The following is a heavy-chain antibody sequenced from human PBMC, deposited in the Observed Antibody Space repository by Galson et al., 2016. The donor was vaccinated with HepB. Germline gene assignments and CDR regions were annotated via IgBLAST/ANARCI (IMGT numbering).Heavy chain of an antibody. J-gene: IGHJ6*02. Sequence: SVKVSCKASGYTFIGYFIHWVRKAPGQGLEWMGRINPNSGDTNYAHNFQGRVTMTRDTSISTAYMELGSLRSEDTAVYYCARGHPPVVITDYYYGMDVWGQRNTVTVYS. CDR1: GYTFIGYF. V-gene: IGHV1-2*06. CDR3: ARGHPPVVITDYYYGMDV. CDR2: INPNSGDT. D-gene: IGHD3-16*02.